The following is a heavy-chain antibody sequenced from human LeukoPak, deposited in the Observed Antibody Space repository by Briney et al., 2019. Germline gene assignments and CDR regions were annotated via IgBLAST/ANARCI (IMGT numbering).Heavy chain of an antibody. CDR1: GGSISSYSYY. CDR3: ARENGYKYDY. V-gene: IGHV4-39*07. D-gene: IGHD5-24*01. J-gene: IGHJ4*02. CDR2: MYHNGST. Sequence: SETLSLTCTVSGGSISSYSYYWGWIRQPPGKGLEWIGSMYHNGSTYYNPSLKSRVTISVDTSKNQFSLKLRSVTAADTAVYYCARENGYKYDYWGQGTLVTVSS.